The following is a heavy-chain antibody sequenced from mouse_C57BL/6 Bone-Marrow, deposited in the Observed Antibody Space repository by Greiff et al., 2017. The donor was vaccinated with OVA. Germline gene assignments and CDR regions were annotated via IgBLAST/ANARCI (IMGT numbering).Heavy chain of an antibody. CDR3: ARMGTTVVGYFDV. D-gene: IGHD1-1*01. CDR2: IDPSDSYT. Sequence: QVQLQQPGAELVKPGASVKLSCKASGYTFTSYWMQWVKQRPGQGLEWIGEIDPSDSYTNYNQKFKGKATLTVDTSSSTAYMQLNSLTTEDSAIYYCARMGTTVVGYFDVWGTGTTVTVSS. V-gene: IGHV1-50*01. CDR1: GYTFTSYW. J-gene: IGHJ1*03.